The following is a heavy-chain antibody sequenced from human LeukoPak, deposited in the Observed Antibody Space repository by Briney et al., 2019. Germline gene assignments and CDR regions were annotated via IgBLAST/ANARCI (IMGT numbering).Heavy chain of an antibody. CDR1: GYTFTGYY. J-gene: IGHJ4*02. D-gene: IGHD3-22*01. Sequence: GASVKVSCKASGYTFTGYYMHWVRQAPGQGLEWMGRINPNSGGTNYAQKFQGRVTMTRDTSISTAYMELSRLRPDDTAVYYCARVLRYYYDSSGSPDFDYWGQGTLVTVSS. CDR3: ARVLRYYYDSSGSPDFDY. V-gene: IGHV1-2*06. CDR2: INPNSGGT.